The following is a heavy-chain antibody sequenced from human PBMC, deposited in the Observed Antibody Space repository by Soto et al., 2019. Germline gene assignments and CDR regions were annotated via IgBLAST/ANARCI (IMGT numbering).Heavy chain of an antibody. J-gene: IGHJ6*02. Sequence: QVQLVESGGGVVQPGRSLRLSCAASGFTFSSYGMHWVRQAPGKGLEWVAVISYDGSNKYYADSVKGRFTISRDNSKNTLYLQMNSLRAEDTAVYYCAKKSGVHNSSSWEYYYYGMDVGGQGTTVTVSS. D-gene: IGHD6-13*01. CDR3: AKKSGVHNSSSWEYYYYGMDV. CDR2: ISYDGSNK. V-gene: IGHV3-30*18. CDR1: GFTFSSYG.